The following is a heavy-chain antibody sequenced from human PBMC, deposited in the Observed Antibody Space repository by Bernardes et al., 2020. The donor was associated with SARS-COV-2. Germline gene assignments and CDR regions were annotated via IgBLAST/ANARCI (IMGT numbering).Heavy chain of an antibody. D-gene: IGHD3-16*01. V-gene: IGHV3-66*04. CDR1: GLTVSSNY. J-gene: IGHJ4*02. CDR2: IYSDGPT. CDR3: ARHTETYYWGADY. Sequence: GSLRLPCAVSGLTVSSNYMAWVRQAPGKGLEWVSVIYSDGPTNYADPVKGRFTISRDNSKNTVFLQMNSLRAEDTAIYYCARHTETYYWGADYWGQGTLVTVSS.